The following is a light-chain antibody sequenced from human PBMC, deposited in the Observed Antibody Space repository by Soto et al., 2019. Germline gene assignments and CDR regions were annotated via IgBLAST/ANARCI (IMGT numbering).Light chain of an antibody. V-gene: IGKV3-15*01. CDR2: GAS. CDR3: QQYNLWPTWT. Sequence: ETVMTQPPATLSVSPGESATLSCRASQSVSSNLAWYQQKPGQAPRLLMYGASTRATGTPARFSGSGSGTEFTLTISSLQYEYVAIYFCQQYNLWPTWTCGQGTKVEIK. J-gene: IGKJ1*01. CDR1: QSVSSN.